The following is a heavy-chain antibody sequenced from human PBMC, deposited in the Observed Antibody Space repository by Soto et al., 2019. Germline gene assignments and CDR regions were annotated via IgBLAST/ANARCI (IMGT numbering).Heavy chain of an antibody. CDR1: GGSISSGGYY. J-gene: IGHJ5*02. Sequence: SETLSLTCTVSGGSISSGGYYWSWIRQHPGKGLEWIGYIYYSGSTYYNPSLKSRVTISVDTSKNQFSLKLSSVTAADTAVYYCARTSYGSSGPAADPWGQGTLVTVSS. CDR2: IYYSGST. D-gene: IGHD3-22*01. CDR3: ARTSYGSSGPAADP. V-gene: IGHV4-31*03.